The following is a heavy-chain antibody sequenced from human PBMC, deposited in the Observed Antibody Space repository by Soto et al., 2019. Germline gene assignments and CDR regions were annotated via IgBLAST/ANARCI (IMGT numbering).Heavy chain of an antibody. V-gene: IGHV3-66*01. D-gene: IGHD6-13*01. CDR3: AREYSSSLKYYYMDV. J-gene: IGHJ6*03. CDR2: IYSGGST. Sequence: GGSLRLSCAASGFTVSSNYMSWVRQAPGKGLEWVSVIYSGGSTYYADSVKGRFTISRDNSKNTLYLQMNSPRAEDTAVYYCAREYSSSLKYYYMDVWGKGTTVTVSS. CDR1: GFTVSSNY.